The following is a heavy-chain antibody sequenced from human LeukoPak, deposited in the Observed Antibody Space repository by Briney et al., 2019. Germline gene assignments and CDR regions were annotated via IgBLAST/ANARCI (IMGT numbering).Heavy chain of an antibody. CDR3: AKLCSGGSCYWNY. Sequence: GGSLRLSCAAAEFTFSSYAMSWVRQAPGKGLEWVSHISASGRTTDYADSVKGRFTISTDNSKNTVYLQMNSLRAEDTAVYYCAKLCSGGSCYWNYWGQGTLVTVSS. J-gene: IGHJ4*02. CDR2: ISASGRTT. D-gene: IGHD2-15*01. CDR1: EFTFSSYA. V-gene: IGHV3-23*01.